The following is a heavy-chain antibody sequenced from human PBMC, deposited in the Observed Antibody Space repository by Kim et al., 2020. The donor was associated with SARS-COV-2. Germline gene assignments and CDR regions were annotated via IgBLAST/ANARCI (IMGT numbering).Heavy chain of an antibody. V-gene: IGHV6-1*01. CDR2: TYYRSKWYN. Sequence: SQTLSLTCAISGDSVSSKSVAWNWVSQSPSRGLEWLGRTYYRSKWYNDYAASVKGRISIHPDTLNNQFFLQLNSVTPQDTAVYYCARGINSAFDIWGQGT. CDR3: ARGINSAFDI. J-gene: IGHJ3*02. CDR1: GDSVSSKSVA.